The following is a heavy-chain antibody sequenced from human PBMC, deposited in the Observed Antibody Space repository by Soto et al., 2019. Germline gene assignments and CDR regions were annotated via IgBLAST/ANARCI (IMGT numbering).Heavy chain of an antibody. CDR1: GGSISSSGYY. V-gene: IGHV4-31*03. CDR2: IHYSGST. CDR3: ARDRGYSSGPHVIFDY. Sequence: SETLSLTCTVSGGSISSSGYYWSWIRQHPGKGLEWIGYIHYSGSTYYNLSLKSRVTISVDTSKNQFSLKLNSVTAADTAVYYCARDRGYSSGPHVIFDYWGQGTLVTLSS. J-gene: IGHJ4*02. D-gene: IGHD5-18*01.